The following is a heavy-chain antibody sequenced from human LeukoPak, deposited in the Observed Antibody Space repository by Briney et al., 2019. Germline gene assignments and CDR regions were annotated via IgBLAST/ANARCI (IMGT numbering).Heavy chain of an antibody. CDR3: ARLDAPSSVYYYYGMDV. D-gene: IGHD1-1*01. J-gene: IGHJ6*02. CDR2: IYYSGYT. Sequence: SQTLSLTCIVSGGSISNGGYYWSWIRQHPGKGLEWIGYIYYSGYTYYNSSLKSRVTISLDTSKNQFSLNLSSVTAADTAVYYCARLDAPSSVYYYYGMDVWGQGTTVTVSS. V-gene: IGHV4-31*03. CDR1: GGSISNGGYY.